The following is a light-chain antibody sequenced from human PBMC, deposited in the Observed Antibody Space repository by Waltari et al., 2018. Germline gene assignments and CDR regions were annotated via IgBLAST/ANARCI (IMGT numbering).Light chain of an antibody. J-gene: IGKJ1*01. V-gene: IGKV1-5*03. CDR1: QSFSNA. CDR3: QQYATYPRT. CDR2: RAS. Sequence: DIQMTQSHSTLSASVGDRVTIPCRASQSFSNALDWYQQKPGKAPKLLIYRASTLEIGVPSRFSGSGSGKDFILTISSLQPDDFATYYCQQYATYPRTFAQGTKVEVK.